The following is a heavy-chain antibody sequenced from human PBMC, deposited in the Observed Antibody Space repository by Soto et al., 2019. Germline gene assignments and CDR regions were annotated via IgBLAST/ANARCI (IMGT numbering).Heavy chain of an antibody. CDR3: ARAIDIVVVPAAICWFDP. Sequence: SSETLSLTCTVSGGSISSGGYYWSWIRQHPGKGLEWIGYIYYSGSTYYNPSLKSRVTISVDTSKNQFSLKLSSVTAADTAVYYCARAIDIVVVPAAICWFDPWGQGPLVTVSS. CDR1: GGSISSGGYY. J-gene: IGHJ5*02. D-gene: IGHD2-2*01. V-gene: IGHV4-31*03. CDR2: IYYSGST.